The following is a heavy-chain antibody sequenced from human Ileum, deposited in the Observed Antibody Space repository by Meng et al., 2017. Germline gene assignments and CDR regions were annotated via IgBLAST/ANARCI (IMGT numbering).Heavy chain of an antibody. Sequence: GGSLRLSCAASGFTFSNYAMSWVRQAPGKGLEWVSTISAGDGTTYYAGSVKGRFTISRDNSKNTLYLQVNSLRAEDTAVYYCARKYSHGSGTYLFHFDFWGQGTLVTVSS. CDR1: GFTFSNYA. CDR2: ISAGDGTT. J-gene: IGHJ4*02. D-gene: IGHD3-10*01. V-gene: IGHV3-23*01. CDR3: ARKYSHGSGTYLFHFDF.